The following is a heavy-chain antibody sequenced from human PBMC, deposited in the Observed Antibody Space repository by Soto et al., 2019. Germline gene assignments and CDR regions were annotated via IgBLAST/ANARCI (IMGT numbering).Heavy chain of an antibody. V-gene: IGHV4-39*01. CDR1: GASISGSYYY. Sequence: SETLSLTCHVSGASISGSYYYWAWLRQSPGKGPEWIGSVFYTGFTSYNPSLESRVSVSVDTSKSQFSLKLSAVTAADTAVYYCATSQKGYNWNYFDHWGQGALVTVSS. CDR2: VFYTGFT. D-gene: IGHD1-20*01. CDR3: ATSQKGYNWNYFDH. J-gene: IGHJ4*02.